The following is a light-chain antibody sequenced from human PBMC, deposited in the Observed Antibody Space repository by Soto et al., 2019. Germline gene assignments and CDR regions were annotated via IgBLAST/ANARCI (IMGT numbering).Light chain of an antibody. V-gene: IGLV3-1*01. J-gene: IGLJ2*01. Sequence: SYELTHAPSVSVCPGQTASITCSGDKLGDKYACWYQQKPGQSPVLVIYQDSKRPSGIPERFSGSNSGNTATLTISGTQAMDEADYYCQAWDSSVVFGGGTKLTVL. CDR1: KLGDKY. CDR2: QDS. CDR3: QAWDSSVV.